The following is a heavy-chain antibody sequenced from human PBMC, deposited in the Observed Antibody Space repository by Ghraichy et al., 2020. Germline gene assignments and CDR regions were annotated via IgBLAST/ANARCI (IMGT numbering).Heavy chain of an antibody. CDR2: ISGSGGDK. CDR3: ARLKRIAEPGPEGY. D-gene: IGHD6-13*01. J-gene: IGHJ4*02. CDR1: GFTFSTYA. V-gene: IGHV3-23*01. Sequence: GESLNISCAASGFTFSTYALSWVRQAPGKGLEWLSGISGSGGDKYYADSVKGRFSISRDNSKNTLYLQRNSLRAEDTALYYCARLKRIAEPGPEGYWGQGTLVIVSS.